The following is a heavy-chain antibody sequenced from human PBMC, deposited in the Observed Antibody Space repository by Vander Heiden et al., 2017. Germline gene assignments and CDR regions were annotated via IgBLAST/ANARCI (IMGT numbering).Heavy chain of an antibody. CDR2: INHSGST. CDR1: GGSFSGYY. CDR3: ARGGPYSGSYIDY. D-gene: IGHD1-26*01. V-gene: IGHV4-34*01. J-gene: IGHJ4*02. Sequence: QVQLQQWGAGLLKPSETLSLTCAVYGGSFSGYYWSWIRQPPGKGLEWIGEINHSGSTNYNPSLKSRVTISVDTSKNQFSLKLSSVTAADTAVYYCARGGPYSGSYIDYWGQGTLVTVSS.